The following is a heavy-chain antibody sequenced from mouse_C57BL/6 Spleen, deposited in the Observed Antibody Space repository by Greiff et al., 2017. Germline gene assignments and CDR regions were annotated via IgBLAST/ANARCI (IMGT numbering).Heavy chain of an antibody. CDR2: IDPETGGT. D-gene: IGHD2-1*01. CDR3: TRSDYGNPYAMDY. CDR1: GYTFTDYE. V-gene: IGHV1-15*01. J-gene: IGHJ4*01. Sequence: QVQLQQSGAELVRPGASVTLSCKASGYTFTDYEMHWVKQTPVHGLEWIGAIDPETGGTAYNQKFKGKAILTADKSSSTAYMELRSLTSEDSAVYYGTRSDYGNPYAMDYWGQGTSVTVSS.